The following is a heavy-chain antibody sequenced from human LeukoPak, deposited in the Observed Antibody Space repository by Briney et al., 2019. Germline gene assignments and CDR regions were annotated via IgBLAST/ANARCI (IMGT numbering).Heavy chain of an antibody. CDR2: TYSGGST. J-gene: IGHJ4*02. D-gene: IGHD6-13*01. Sequence: GGSLRLSCAVSGFIVSSNYMNWVRPAPGKGLEWVSITYSGGSTYYADSVKGRFTISRDNSKNTLYLQMNNLRVEDTALYYCAREDSSSWLALDYWGQGTLVTVSS. CDR3: AREDSSSWLALDY. V-gene: IGHV3-53*01. CDR1: GFIVSSNY.